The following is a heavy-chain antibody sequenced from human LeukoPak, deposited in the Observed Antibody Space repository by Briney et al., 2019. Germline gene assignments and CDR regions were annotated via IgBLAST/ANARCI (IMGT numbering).Heavy chain of an antibody. CDR1: GGSISSHY. Sequence: PSETLSLTCTVSGGSISSHYWSWIRQPPGKGLEWIGYIYYSGSTNYNPSLKSRVTISVDTSKNQFSLKLSSVTAEDTAVYYCARDTGGYYDYWGQGTLVTVSS. J-gene: IGHJ4*02. D-gene: IGHD3-22*01. CDR3: ARDTGGYYDY. V-gene: IGHV4-59*11. CDR2: IYYSGST.